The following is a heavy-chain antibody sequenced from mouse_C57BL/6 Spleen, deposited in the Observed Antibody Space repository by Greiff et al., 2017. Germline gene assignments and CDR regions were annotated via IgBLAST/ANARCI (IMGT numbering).Heavy chain of an antibody. CDR2: IGPSDSYT. D-gene: IGHD1-1*01. CDR3: ARGIYYYGSSSLFDY. Sequence: VQLVESGAELVLPGASVKLSCKASGYTFTSYWMYWVKQSPGQGLEWIGEIGPSDSYTNYTQKVKGKSTLTVDKSSSTAYMQLSSLTSEDSAVYYCARGIYYYGSSSLFDYWGQGTTLTVSS. J-gene: IGHJ2*01. CDR1: GYTFTSYW. V-gene: IGHV1-69*01.